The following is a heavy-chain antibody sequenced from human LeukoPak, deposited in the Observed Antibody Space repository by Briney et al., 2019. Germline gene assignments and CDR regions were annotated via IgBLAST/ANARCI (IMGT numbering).Heavy chain of an antibody. CDR2: ISSSGSTI. Sequence: GGSLRLSCVASGFTFSSYEMNWVRQAPGKGLEWVSYISSSGSTIYYADSVKGRFTISRDNAKNSLYLQMNSLRAEDTAVYYCARYHDYVWGSYRYTNFDYWGQGTLVTVSS. V-gene: IGHV3-48*03. J-gene: IGHJ4*02. D-gene: IGHD3-16*02. CDR3: ARYHDYVWGSYRYTNFDY. CDR1: GFTFSSYE.